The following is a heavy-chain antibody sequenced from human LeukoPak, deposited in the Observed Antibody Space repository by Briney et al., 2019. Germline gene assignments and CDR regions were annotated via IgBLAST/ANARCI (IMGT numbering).Heavy chain of an antibody. Sequence: SETLSLTCTVFGGSISSSNYYWGWIRLPPGKGLEWIGSIYYSGSTYYNPSLKSRVTISVDTSKNQSSLKLSSVTAAVTAVYYSGGWGIAEADDNWFDPWGQGTLVTVSS. CDR2: IYYSGST. CDR3: GGWGIAEADDNWFDP. V-gene: IGHV4-39*01. CDR1: GGSISSSNYY. J-gene: IGHJ5*02. D-gene: IGHD6-19*01.